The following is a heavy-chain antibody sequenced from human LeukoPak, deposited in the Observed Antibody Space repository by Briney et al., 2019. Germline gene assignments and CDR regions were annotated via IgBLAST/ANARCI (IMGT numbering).Heavy chain of an antibody. Sequence: SQTLSLTCTVSGGSISSGSYYWSWIRQPAGKGLEWIGRLYTSGSTNYNPSLKSRVTISVDTSKNQFSLKLSSVTAADTAVYYCARGNGYYFDYWGQGTLVTVSS. CDR2: LYTSGST. J-gene: IGHJ4*02. CDR1: GGSISSGSYY. V-gene: IGHV4-61*02. CDR3: ARGNGYYFDY.